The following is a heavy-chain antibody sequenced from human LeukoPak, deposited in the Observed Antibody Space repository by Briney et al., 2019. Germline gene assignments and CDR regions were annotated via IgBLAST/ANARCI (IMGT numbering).Heavy chain of an antibody. CDR2: ISGSGGST. D-gene: IGHD3-22*01. Sequence: GGSLRLSCAASGFTFSSYAMSWVRQAPGKGLEWVSAISGSGGSTYYADSVKGRFTIPRDNSKNTLYLQMNRLRAEDTAVYYCAKDYDSSGYLFDYWGQGTLVTVSS. V-gene: IGHV3-23*01. CDR1: GFTFSSYA. CDR3: AKDYDSSGYLFDY. J-gene: IGHJ4*02.